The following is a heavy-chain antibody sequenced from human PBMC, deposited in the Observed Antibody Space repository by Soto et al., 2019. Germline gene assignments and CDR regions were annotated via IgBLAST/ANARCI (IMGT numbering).Heavy chain of an antibody. V-gene: IGHV3-30*18. CDR1: GFTFSSYG. D-gene: IGHD1-26*01. CDR2: ISYDGSNK. Sequence: GGSLRLSCAASGFTFSSYGMHWVRQAPGKGLEWVAVISYDGSNKYYADSVKGRFTISRDNSKNTLYLQMNSLRAEDTAVYYCAKDYFRYSGSHTAFDYWGQGTLVTVSS. J-gene: IGHJ4*02. CDR3: AKDYFRYSGSHTAFDY.